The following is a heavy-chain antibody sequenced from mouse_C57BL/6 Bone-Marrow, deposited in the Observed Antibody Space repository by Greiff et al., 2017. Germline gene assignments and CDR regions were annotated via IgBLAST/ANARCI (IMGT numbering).Heavy chain of an antibody. V-gene: IGHV1-66*01. CDR1: GYSFTSYY. Sequence: QVQLQQSGAELARPGASVKLSCKASGYSFTSYYIHWVKQRPGQGLEWIGWIYPGSGNTKYNEKFKGKATLTADTSSSTAYMQLSSLTSEDSAVYYCARKSNYYAMDYWGQGTSVTVSP. D-gene: IGHD2-5*01. CDR3: ARKSNYYAMDY. J-gene: IGHJ4*01. CDR2: IYPGSGNT.